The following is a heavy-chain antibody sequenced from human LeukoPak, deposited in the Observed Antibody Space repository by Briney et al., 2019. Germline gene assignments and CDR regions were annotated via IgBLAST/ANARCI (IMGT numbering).Heavy chain of an antibody. CDR3: ARDEGRNYYGSGSYYLSASPRLDP. CDR2: ISTYNDNT. D-gene: IGHD3-10*01. Sequence: GASVKVSCKASGYTFTSYGLSWVRQAPGQGLEWMGWISTYNDNTNYAQKLQGRLTMTTDTSTSTAYMELRSLRSDDTAVYYCARDEGRNYYGSGSYYLSASPRLDPWGQGTLVTVSS. V-gene: IGHV1-18*01. CDR1: GYTFTSYG. J-gene: IGHJ5*02.